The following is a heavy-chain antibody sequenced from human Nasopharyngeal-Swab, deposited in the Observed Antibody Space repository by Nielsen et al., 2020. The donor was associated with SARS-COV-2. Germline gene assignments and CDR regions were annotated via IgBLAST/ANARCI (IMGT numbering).Heavy chain of an antibody. Sequence: WIRQPPGKGLEWGANIKQDGSEKYYVDSVKGRFTISRDNAKNSLYLQMNSLRAEDTAVYYCARDVDYGGNSRFDYWGQGTLVTVSS. CDR2: IKQDGSEK. J-gene: IGHJ4*02. D-gene: IGHD4-23*01. V-gene: IGHV3-7*03. CDR3: ARDVDYGGNSRFDY.